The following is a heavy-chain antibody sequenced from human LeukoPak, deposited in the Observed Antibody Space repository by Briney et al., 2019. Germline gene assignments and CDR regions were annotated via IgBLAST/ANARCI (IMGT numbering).Heavy chain of an antibody. CDR1: GFTFSSYS. CDR3: ARWAGFDYGDYGGGDY. V-gene: IGHV3-21*01. J-gene: IGHJ4*02. D-gene: IGHD4-17*01. CDR2: ISSSSSYI. Sequence: GGSLRLSCAASGFTFSSYSMNWVRQAPGKGLEWVSSISSSSSYIYYADSVNGRFTISRDNAKNSLYLQMNSLRAEDTAVYYCARWAGFDYGDYGGGDYWGQGTLVTVSS.